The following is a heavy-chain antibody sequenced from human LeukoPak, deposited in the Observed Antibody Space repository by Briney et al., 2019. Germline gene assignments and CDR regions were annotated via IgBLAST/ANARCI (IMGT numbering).Heavy chain of an antibody. V-gene: IGHV3-30-3*01. CDR2: KSSAEDFE. CDR1: GFTLSLYA. CDR3: AKERFSHVSGTTFHLDS. Sequence: GGSLRLSCAASGFTLSLYAVNWVRQPPGKGLEWLAVKSSAEDFESYADSVKGRFTLSRDKSKDTVYLQMNSLRPDDTAPYFCAKERFSHVSGTTFHLDSWGQGTLVTVSS. J-gene: IGHJ4*02. D-gene: IGHD1-20*01.